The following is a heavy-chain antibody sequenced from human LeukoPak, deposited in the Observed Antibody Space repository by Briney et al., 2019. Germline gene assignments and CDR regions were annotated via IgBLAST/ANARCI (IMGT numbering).Heavy chain of an antibody. V-gene: IGHV3-9*01. CDR3: AKDIQASGNVYYFDY. J-gene: IGHJ4*02. D-gene: IGHD3-10*01. Sequence: PGGSLRLSCEASGFTFDDYAMHWVRQAPGKGLEWVSLISWNSDAMEYADSVKGRFTISRDNAENSLYLQMNSLRPEDTAFYFCAKDIQASGNVYYFDYWGQGTLVTVSS. CDR2: ISWNSDAM. CDR1: GFTFDDYA.